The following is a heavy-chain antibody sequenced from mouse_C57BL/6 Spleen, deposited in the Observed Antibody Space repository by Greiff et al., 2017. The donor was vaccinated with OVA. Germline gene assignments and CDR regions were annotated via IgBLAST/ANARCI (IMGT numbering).Heavy chain of an antibody. CDR2: ISSGSSTI. D-gene: IGHD2-4*01. CDR3: ARPLIDYGGLYY. Sequence: EVKLMESGGGLVKPGGSLKLSCAASGFTFSDYGMHWVRQAPEKGLEWVAYISSGSSTIYSADTVKGRFTISRDNAKHTLFLQMTSLRSEDTARYYCARPLIDYGGLYYWGQGTTLTVSS. J-gene: IGHJ2*01. CDR1: GFTFSDYG. V-gene: IGHV5-17*01.